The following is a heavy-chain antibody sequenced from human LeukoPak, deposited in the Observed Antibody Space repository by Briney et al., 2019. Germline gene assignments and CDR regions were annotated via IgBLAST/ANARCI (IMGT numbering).Heavy chain of an antibody. Sequence: SETLSLTCAVYGGSFSSYYWSWIRQPPGKGLEWIGEINHSGSTNYNPSLKSRVTISVDTSKNQFSLKLSSVTAADTAVYYCARRSGWYPFDYWGQGTLVTVSS. D-gene: IGHD6-19*01. CDR1: GGSFSSYY. J-gene: IGHJ4*02. V-gene: IGHV4-34*01. CDR3: ARRSGWYPFDY. CDR2: INHSGST.